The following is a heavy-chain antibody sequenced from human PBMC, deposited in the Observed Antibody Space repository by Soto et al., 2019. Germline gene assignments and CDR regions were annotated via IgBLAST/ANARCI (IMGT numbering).Heavy chain of an antibody. CDR1: GYKVSTWHNFTSYW. D-gene: IGHD3-3*01. J-gene: IGHJ6*02. CDR2: IYPGDSDT. Sequence: PGESLKISCMGSGYKVSTWHNFTSYWIAWVRQMPGEGLEWMGIIYPGDSDTRYSPSFQGQVTISADKSINSVYLQWSSLKASDTATYYCARLGFNYDFLSCYYNVHHYYAIDFWGPGTTVTVSS. CDR3: ARLGFNYDFLSCYYNVHHYYAIDF. V-gene: IGHV5-51*01.